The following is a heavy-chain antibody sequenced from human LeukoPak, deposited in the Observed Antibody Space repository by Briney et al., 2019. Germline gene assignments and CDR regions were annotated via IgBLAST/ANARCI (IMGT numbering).Heavy chain of an antibody. V-gene: IGHV3-66*01. CDR1: GFTVSNSY. Sequence: PGGSLRLSCAASGFTVSNSYMSWVRQAPGKGLEWVALIYSGGSTYYADFVKGRFTISRDNSKNTLYLQMSSLRAEDTAVYYCAGFSHKGVWGQGTTVAVSS. CDR2: IYSGGST. CDR3: AGFSHKGV. J-gene: IGHJ6*02.